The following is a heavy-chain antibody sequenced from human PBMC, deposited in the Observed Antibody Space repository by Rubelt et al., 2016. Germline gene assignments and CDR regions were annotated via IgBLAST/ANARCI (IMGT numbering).Heavy chain of an antibody. D-gene: IGHD2/OR15-2a*01. Sequence: EVQLVESGGGLIQPGGSLRLSCAASGFAGSDNYMTWVRQAPGKGLEWVSAISGSGGATYYADSVKGRFTISRDNSQNTLYLQMNTLRAADTAVYYCAKGAGVAVETTFHCDYWGQGTLVTVSS. CDR1: GFAGSDNY. J-gene: IGHJ4*02. CDR2: ISGSGGAT. V-gene: IGHV3-23*04. CDR3: AKGAGVAVETTFHCDY.